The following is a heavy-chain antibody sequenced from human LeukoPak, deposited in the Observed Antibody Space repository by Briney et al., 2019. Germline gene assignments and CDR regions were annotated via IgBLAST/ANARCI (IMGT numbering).Heavy chain of an antibody. CDR2: INHSGST. CDR3: ARGITMVRGVTRGNWFDP. Sequence: SETLSLTCAVYGGSFSGYYWSWIRQPPGKGLGWLGDINHSGSTNYNPSLKSRVTISVDTSKNQFSLKLRSVTAADTAVYYCARGITMVRGVTRGNWFDPWGQGTLVTVSS. D-gene: IGHD3-10*01. V-gene: IGHV4-34*01. CDR1: GGSFSGYY. J-gene: IGHJ5*02.